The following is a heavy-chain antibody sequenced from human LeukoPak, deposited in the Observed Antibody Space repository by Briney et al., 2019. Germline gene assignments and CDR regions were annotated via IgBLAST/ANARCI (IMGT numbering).Heavy chain of an antibody. D-gene: IGHD3-10*01. CDR3: ARGYGSGSIDY. CDR1: GGSISSYY. V-gene: IGHV4-59*01. Sequence: SETLPLTCTVSGGSISSYYWSWIRQPPGKGLEWIGYIYYSGSTNYNPSLKSRVTISVDTSKNQFSLKLSSVTAADTAVYYCARGYGSGSIDYWGQGTLVTVSS. CDR2: IYYSGST. J-gene: IGHJ4*02.